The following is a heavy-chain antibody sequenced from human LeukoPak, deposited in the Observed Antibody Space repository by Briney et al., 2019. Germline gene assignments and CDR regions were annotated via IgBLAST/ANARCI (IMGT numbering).Heavy chain of an antibody. CDR3: ARDVGLVGATGFDY. V-gene: IGHV4-59*12. Sequence: PSETLSLTCTVSGGSISSYYWSWIRQPPGKGLEWIGYIYYSGSTNYNPSLKSRVTISVDTSKNQFSLKLSSVTAADTAVYYCARDVGLVGATGFDYWGQGTLVTVSS. J-gene: IGHJ4*02. CDR1: GGSISSYY. CDR2: IYYSGST. D-gene: IGHD1-26*01.